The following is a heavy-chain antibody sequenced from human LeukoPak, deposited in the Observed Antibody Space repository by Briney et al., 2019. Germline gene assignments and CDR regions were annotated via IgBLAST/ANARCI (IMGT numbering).Heavy chain of an antibody. CDR2: INHSGST. J-gene: IGHJ4*02. CDR1: GGSFSGYY. D-gene: IGHD3-16*02. V-gene: IGHV4-34*01. CDR3: ARVGRLYDYVWGSYRYYFDY. Sequence: PSETPSLTCAVYGGSFSGYYWSWIRQPPGKGLEWIGEINHSGSTNYNPSLKSRVTISVDTSKNQFSLKLSSVTAADTAVYYCARVGRLYDYVWGSYRYYFDYWGQGTLVTVSS.